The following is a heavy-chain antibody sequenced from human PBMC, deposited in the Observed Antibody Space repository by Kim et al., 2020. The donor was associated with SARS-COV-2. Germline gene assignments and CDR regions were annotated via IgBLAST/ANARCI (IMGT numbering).Heavy chain of an antibody. Sequence: GGSLRLSCAASGFGFSDHWMHWVRQAPGKGLEWVANIKEDGSRSHYADSLKGRFTISRDNAKNSLFLQMSALTVADTGLYYCARGRELWGQEPWSPSPQ. CDR2: IKEDGSRS. J-gene: IGHJ4*02. CDR1: GFGFSDHW. CDR3: ARGREL. V-gene: IGHV3-7*01.